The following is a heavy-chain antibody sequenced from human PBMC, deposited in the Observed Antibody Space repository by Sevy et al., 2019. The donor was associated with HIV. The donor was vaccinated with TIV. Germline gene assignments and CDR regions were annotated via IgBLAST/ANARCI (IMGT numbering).Heavy chain of an antibody. CDR1: GLSFRSYE. Sequence: GGSLRLSCAASGLSFRSYELNWVRQAPGKGLQWISYISTGGGTIFYADSVKGRFTISRDNAKNSVFLQMNSLRAEDTAAYFCATSRRDYYNYYFDYWGHGTLVTVSS. CDR2: ISTGGGTI. D-gene: IGHD3-22*01. CDR3: ATSRRDYYNYYFDY. J-gene: IGHJ4*01. V-gene: IGHV3-48*03.